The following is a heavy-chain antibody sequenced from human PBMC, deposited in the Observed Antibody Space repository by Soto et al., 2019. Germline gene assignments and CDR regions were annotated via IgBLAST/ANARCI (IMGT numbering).Heavy chain of an antibody. CDR3: AREKNWNDGGYYGMDV. Sequence: ALRLSCAASGFTFSSYAMHWVRQAPGKGLEWVAVISYDGSNKYYADSVKGRFTISRDNSKNTLYLQMNSLRAEDTAVYYCAREKNWNDGGYYGMDVWGQGTTVTVSS. D-gene: IGHD1-1*01. CDR2: ISYDGSNK. V-gene: IGHV3-30-3*01. J-gene: IGHJ6*02. CDR1: GFTFSSYA.